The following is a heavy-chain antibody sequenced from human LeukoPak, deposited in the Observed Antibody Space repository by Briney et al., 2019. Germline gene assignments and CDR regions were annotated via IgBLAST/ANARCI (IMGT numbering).Heavy chain of an antibody. CDR1: GFTFATYS. CDR3: ARASNYFDSRGLHWFDP. J-gene: IGHJ5*02. V-gene: IGHV3-21*01. Sequence: GGSLRLSCEASGFTFATYSMNWVRQAPGKGLEWVSCISRSGNSIYYADSVKGRFTISRDNAKNTLYLQMNSPRAEDTAMYYCARASNYFDSRGLHWFDPWGQGTLVTVSS. CDR2: ISRSGNSI. D-gene: IGHD3-22*01.